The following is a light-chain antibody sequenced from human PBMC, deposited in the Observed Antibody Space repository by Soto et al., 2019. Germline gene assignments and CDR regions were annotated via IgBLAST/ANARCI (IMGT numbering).Light chain of an antibody. CDR3: QQYYSTPLT. CDR1: QSLLYISNNRNY. CDR2: WAS. V-gene: IGKV4-1*01. J-gene: IGKJ2*01. Sequence: DIVMTQSPDSLAVSLGERATINCKSSQSLLYISNNRNYLAWYQQKPGQPPKMLIYWASTRESGVPDRFSGSGSDTDFTLTISSLQAEDVAVYYCQQYYSTPLTFGHGTKLEIK.